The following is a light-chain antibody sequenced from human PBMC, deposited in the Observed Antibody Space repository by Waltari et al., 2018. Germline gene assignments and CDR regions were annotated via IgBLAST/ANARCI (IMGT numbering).Light chain of an antibody. CDR3: QQIYSSPWT. CDR1: QSISHY. V-gene: IGKV1-39*01. Sequence: DIQMTQSPSSLSASVGDRFTITCRAIQSISHYLNWYHQKPQKAPKLLMFGASSLQSGVHSRFSGSGSGTDFTLTINNLQPEDFATYYCQQIYSSPWTFGQGTRVEIK. J-gene: IGKJ1*01. CDR2: GAS.